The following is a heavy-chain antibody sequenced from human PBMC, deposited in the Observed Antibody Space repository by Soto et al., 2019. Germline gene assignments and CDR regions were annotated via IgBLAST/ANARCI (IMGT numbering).Heavy chain of an antibody. Sequence: QVQLHESGPGVVKPAETLSLTCTVSGGSVSSGDYYWSWVRQPPGKRLEWIGNIWYGGSTNYNPSLKSRVTISRDTSKNQFSLKLTSVTAEDTAVYYCARYFYSSSVEKWFDPCGQVTLVTVAS. CDR1: GGSVSSGDYY. CDR2: IWYGGST. CDR3: ARYFYSSSVEKWFDP. J-gene: IGHJ5*02. V-gene: IGHV4-61*08. D-gene: IGHD2-2*01.